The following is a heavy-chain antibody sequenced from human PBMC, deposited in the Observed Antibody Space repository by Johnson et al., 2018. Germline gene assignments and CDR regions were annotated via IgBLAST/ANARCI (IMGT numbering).Heavy chain of an antibody. Sequence: VQLVESGGGLVQPGGSLKLSCAASGFSFSDFSMHWVRQASGKGLEWVGRIRSKADNFATAYAASVKGRFTISRDESKNTAYRQMNSLKTEDTAVYYCTRWVLGSADSSGPFDIWGQGTMVTISP. D-gene: IGHD3-22*01. CDR1: GFSFSDFS. CDR3: TRWVLGSADSSGPFDI. CDR2: IRSKADNFAT. J-gene: IGHJ3*02. V-gene: IGHV3-73*01.